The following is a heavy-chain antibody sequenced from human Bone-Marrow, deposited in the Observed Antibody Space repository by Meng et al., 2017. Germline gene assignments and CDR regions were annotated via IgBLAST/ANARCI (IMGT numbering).Heavy chain of an antibody. J-gene: IGHJ4*02. CDR3: ARDRAVAGTGGRVVDY. V-gene: IGHV3-11*01. CDR1: GFTFSDYY. CDR2: IISSGSTI. Sequence: SCAASGFTFSDYYISWIRQAPGKGVEWVSYIISSGSTIYYADSVKGRFTISRDKAKTSMYLQMNSLRAEDTAVYYCARDRAVAGTGGRVVDYWGQGTLVTVSS. D-gene: IGHD6-19*01.